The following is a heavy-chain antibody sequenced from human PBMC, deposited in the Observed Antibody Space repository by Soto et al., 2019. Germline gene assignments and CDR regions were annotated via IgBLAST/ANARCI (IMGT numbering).Heavy chain of an antibody. Sequence: QVQLVQSGAEVKKPGASVKVSCKASGYTFTSYAMHWVRQAPGQRLEWMGWINAGNGNTKYSQKFQGRVTITRDTSASTAYRELSSMTSEDTAVYYCARLPSYGSGSRWGQGTLFTVSS. CDR2: INAGNGNT. CDR1: GYTFTSYA. V-gene: IGHV1-3*01. CDR3: ARLPSYGSGSR. J-gene: IGHJ4*02. D-gene: IGHD3-10*01.